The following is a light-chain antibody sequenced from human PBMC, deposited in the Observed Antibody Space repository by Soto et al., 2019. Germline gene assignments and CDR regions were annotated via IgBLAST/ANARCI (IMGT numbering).Light chain of an antibody. J-gene: IGLJ2*01. CDR1: SSDVGTYDL. CDR3: SSYTTNNTVV. V-gene: IGLV2-14*02. Sequence: QSVLTQPASVSGSPGQSITISCTGTSSDVGTYDLVSWYQHHPGAAPKLIIFEVNNRPSGVSHRFSGSKSGNTASLTISDLQGEDEADYYCSSYTTNNTVVFGGGTKLTVL. CDR2: EVN.